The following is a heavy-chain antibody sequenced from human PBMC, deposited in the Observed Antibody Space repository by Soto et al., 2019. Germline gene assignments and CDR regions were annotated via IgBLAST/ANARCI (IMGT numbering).Heavy chain of an antibody. Sequence: PGGSLRLSCAVSGFTFSGDTMNWVRQAPGKGPEWVSKISGSGSTIYYADSVKGRFTISRDNAQNSLYLQMNSLRVEDTAVYYCTREGEGWPWRWGQGTLVTVSS. V-gene: IGHV3-48*01. CDR1: GFTFSGDT. CDR3: TREGEGWPWR. J-gene: IGHJ4*02. CDR2: ISGSGSTI.